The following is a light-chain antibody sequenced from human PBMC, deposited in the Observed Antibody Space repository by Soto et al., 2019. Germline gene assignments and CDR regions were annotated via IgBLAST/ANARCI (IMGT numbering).Light chain of an antibody. J-gene: IGLJ1*01. CDR3: CSYTSSSLYV. Sequence: QSVLTQPASVSGSPGQSITISCTGTSSDVGGYNYVSWYQQHPGKAPKLMIYDVSNRPSGVSNRFSGSKSGNTASLTISGLHADDEAYYYCCSYTSSSLYVFGTGTKLTVL. CDR2: DVS. CDR1: SSDVGGYNY. V-gene: IGLV2-14*01.